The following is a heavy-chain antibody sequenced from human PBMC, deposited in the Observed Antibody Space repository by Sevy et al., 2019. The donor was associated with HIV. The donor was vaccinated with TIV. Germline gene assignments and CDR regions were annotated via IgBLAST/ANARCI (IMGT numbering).Heavy chain of an antibody. CDR2: IKSKSDGGTT. Sequence: RGSLRLSCAGSGFTFSNAWMSWVRQAPGKGLEWVGRIKSKSDGGTTDDAAPVKGRFIISRDDSKNTLFLQMNSLKTEDTAVYYCTTESKSFYYDSSGYYSPTFFDYWGQGTLVTVSS. V-gene: IGHV3-15*01. J-gene: IGHJ4*02. CDR1: GFTFSNAW. D-gene: IGHD3-22*01. CDR3: TTESKSFYYDSSGYYSPTFFDY.